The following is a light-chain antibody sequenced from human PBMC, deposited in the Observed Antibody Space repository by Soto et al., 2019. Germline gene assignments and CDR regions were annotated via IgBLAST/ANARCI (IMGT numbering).Light chain of an antibody. J-gene: IGKJ3*01. CDR3: QQYNNWPPGIT. Sequence: EIVMTQSPATLSVYPGERATLSCRASQSVSSNLAWYQQKPGQAPRLLIYGASTRATGIPARFSGSGSGTEFTLTISSLQSEDFAVYYCQQYNNWPPGITFGPGTKADIK. CDR1: QSVSSN. CDR2: GAS. V-gene: IGKV3-15*01.